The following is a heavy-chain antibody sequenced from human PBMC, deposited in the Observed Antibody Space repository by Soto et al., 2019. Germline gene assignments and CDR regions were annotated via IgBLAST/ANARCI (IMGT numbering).Heavy chain of an antibody. CDR2: INPKFGDT. CDR3: ARNMDYYYGRGSGNGHGV. D-gene: IGHD3-10*02. J-gene: IGHJ6*02. Sequence: QVRLVQSGAEVKEPGDSVRVSCEASGYTFTAYHIHWVRQAPGQGLEWMGWINPKFGDTGYAQDFQGRVSMTSDTSSSTVYMELSRLTSDDTAIYYCARNMDYYYGRGSGNGHGVWGQGTTVTVFS. V-gene: IGHV1-2*02. CDR1: GYTFTAYH.